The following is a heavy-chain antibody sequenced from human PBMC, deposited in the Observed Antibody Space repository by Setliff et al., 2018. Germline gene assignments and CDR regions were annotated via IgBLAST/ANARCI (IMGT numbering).Heavy chain of an antibody. CDR1: GFSFGGHD. CDR2: IRYDGTTE. Sequence: PGGSLRLSCAASGFSFGGHDMHWVRQAPGKGLEWVAFIRYDGTTESYADSVRGRFTISRDNSKNTLYLQMNSLRAEDTAVYYCAKDSLLRYFDWLLDYFDYWGQGTLVTVSS. D-gene: IGHD3-9*01. V-gene: IGHV3-30*02. CDR3: AKDSLLRYFDWLLDYFDY. J-gene: IGHJ4*02.